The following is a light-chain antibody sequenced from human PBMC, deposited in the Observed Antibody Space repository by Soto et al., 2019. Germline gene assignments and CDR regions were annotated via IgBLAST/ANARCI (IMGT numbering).Light chain of an antibody. CDR3: GSYTSSSNYV. Sequence: QSVLTQPASVSGSPGQSITISCTGYIHYDFVSWYQQHPGKAPKLVIYEVSNRPSGTSDRFSGSKSGHTASLTISGLQTEDEADYYCGSYTSSSNYVFGTGTKVTVL. CDR1: IHYDF. V-gene: IGLV2-14*01. J-gene: IGLJ1*01. CDR2: EVS.